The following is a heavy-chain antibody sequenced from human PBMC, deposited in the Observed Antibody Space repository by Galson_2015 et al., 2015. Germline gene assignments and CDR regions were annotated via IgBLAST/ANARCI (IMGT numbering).Heavy chain of an antibody. CDR2: ISPDGSDK. D-gene: IGHD3-16*01. V-gene: IGHV3-30*03. Sequence: SLRLSCAASGFTFSTYGLHWVRQVPGKGLEWAAVISPDGSDKFYTDSVKGRFTISRDNSKNTLYLQMTSLRPDDTAVYYCARERCTMSSFGGNHAFDYWGKGTLVTVSS. CDR3: ARERCTMSSFGGNHAFDY. J-gene: IGHJ4*02. CDR1: GFTFSTYG.